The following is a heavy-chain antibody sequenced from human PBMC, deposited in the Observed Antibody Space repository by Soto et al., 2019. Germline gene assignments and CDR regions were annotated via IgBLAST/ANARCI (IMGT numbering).Heavy chain of an antibody. CDR1: GGSISSYY. J-gene: IGHJ4*02. Sequence: SETLSLTCTVSGGSISSYYWSWIRQPPGKGLEWIGYIYYSGSTNYNPSLKSRVTISVDTSKNQFSLKLSSVTAADTAVYYCASGGSGYDSGLDYWGQGTLVTVSS. CDR3: ASGGSGYDSGLDY. V-gene: IGHV4-59*01. D-gene: IGHD5-12*01. CDR2: IYYSGST.